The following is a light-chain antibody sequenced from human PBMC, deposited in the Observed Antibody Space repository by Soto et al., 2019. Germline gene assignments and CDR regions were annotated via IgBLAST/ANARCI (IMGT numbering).Light chain of an antibody. CDR1: SSDVGGYNY. V-gene: IGLV2-8*01. J-gene: IGLJ2*01. CDR3: SSYAGSNNRVL. Sequence: QSVLTQPPSASGSPGQSVTISCTGTSSDVGGYNYVSWYQQHPGKAPKPMIYEVSKRPSGVPDRFSGSKSGNTASLTVSGLQAEDEADYYCSSYAGSNNRVLFGGGTQLTVL. CDR2: EVS.